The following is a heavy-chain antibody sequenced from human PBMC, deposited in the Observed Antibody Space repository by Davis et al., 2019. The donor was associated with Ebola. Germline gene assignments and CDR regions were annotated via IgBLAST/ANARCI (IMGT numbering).Heavy chain of an antibody. CDR3: AKSGLSFGVVKYHYGMDV. CDR2: ISSSETTT. Sequence: GESLKISCAASGFTFSSYSMNWVRQAPGKGLEWVSYISSSETTTYYADTVKGRFSISRDNAKNSLYLQMNSLRDEYTAVYYCAKSGLSFGVVKYHYGMDVWGKGTTVTVSS. J-gene: IGHJ6*04. D-gene: IGHD3-3*01. CDR1: GFTFSSYS. V-gene: IGHV3-48*02.